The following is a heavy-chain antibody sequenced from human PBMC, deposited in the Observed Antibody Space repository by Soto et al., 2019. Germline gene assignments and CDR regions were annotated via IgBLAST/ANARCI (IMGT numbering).Heavy chain of an antibody. D-gene: IGHD6-13*01. CDR2: ISISGTTI. CDR3: ARQRAASGLFDY. CDR1: GFTFSDDY. J-gene: IGHJ4*02. V-gene: IGHV3-11*01. Sequence: GGSLRLSCAASGFTFSDDYMSWILQAPGKGLEWVSYISISGTTISYADSVKGRFTISRDNAKNSLYLQMNSLRAEDTAVYYCARQRAASGLFDYWGQGTLVTVSS.